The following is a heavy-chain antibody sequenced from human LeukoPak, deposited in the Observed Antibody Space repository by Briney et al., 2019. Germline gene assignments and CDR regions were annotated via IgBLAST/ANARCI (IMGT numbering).Heavy chain of an antibody. CDR2: ITRGSRHI. CDR1: GLPLSSYS. D-gene: IGHD3-3*01. CDR3: ARDGFLMDGMDAFDI. J-gene: IGHJ3*02. Sequence: GGSLRLSCAPSGLPLSSYSMNWVRQAPGEGLEWVSSITRGSRHIFYAVSVKGRFTISRDNAKNSLYLQMNSLRAGDTAVYYCARDGFLMDGMDAFDIWGEGTMVTVSS. V-gene: IGHV3-21*01.